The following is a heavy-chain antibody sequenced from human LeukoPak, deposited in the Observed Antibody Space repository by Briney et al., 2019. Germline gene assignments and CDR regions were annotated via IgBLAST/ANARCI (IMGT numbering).Heavy chain of an antibody. CDR2: ISNGGTTI. J-gene: IGHJ3*02. CDR3: ARDVEGGTFDI. V-gene: IGHV3-48*03. CDR1: GFTFSTYE. D-gene: IGHD3-16*01. Sequence: GGSLRLSCAASGFTFSTYEMNWVRQAPGKGLEWISYISNGGTTIYYADSVKGRFTISRDNAKNSLFLEMSSLRADDTAVYFCARDVEGGTFDIWGQGTTVTVSS.